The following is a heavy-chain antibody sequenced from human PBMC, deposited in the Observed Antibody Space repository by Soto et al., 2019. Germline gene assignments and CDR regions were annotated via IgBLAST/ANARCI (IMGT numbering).Heavy chain of an antibody. Sequence: QVQLVQSGAEVKKPGASVKVSCKASGYTFTGYYMHWVRQAPGQGLEWMGWINPNSGGTNYAQKFQGRVTMTRDTSISTAYMQLSRLRSDDTAVYYCARPRPQGTGRPDAFDIWGQGTMVTVSS. CDR3: ARPRPQGTGRPDAFDI. CDR1: GYTFTGYY. CDR2: INPNSGGT. V-gene: IGHV1-2*02. J-gene: IGHJ3*02.